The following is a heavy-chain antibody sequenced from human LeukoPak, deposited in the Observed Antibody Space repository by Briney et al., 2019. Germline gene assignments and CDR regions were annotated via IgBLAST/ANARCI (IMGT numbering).Heavy chain of an antibody. CDR1: GYANSSDV. V-gene: IGHV3-33*06. J-gene: IGHJ5*02. CDR2: IWDDGSNK. D-gene: IGHD6-13*01. CDR3: AKQAGIAAAAPAYNWFDP. Sequence: GGTLRLSCTASGYANSSDVVHRVSQTTDKGLEWVAVIWDDGSNKYYADSVKDRFTISRDNSKNTLYLQMNSLRAEDTAVYYCAKQAGIAAAAPAYNWFDPWGQGTLVTVSS.